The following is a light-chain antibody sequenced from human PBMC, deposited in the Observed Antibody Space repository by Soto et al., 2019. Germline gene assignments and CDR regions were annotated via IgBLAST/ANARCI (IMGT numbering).Light chain of an antibody. V-gene: IGKV3-15*01. J-gene: IGKJ2*01. Sequence: EIVMTQSPATLSVSPGERATLSCRASQSVSSNLAWYQQKPGQAPRLLIYGASTRATGIPARFSGSGSGTEFSLTISSLQSEDFAVYYFQQYNDWPPKQYTFGQVTKLEIK. CDR2: GAS. CDR1: QSVSSN. CDR3: QQYNDWPPKQYT.